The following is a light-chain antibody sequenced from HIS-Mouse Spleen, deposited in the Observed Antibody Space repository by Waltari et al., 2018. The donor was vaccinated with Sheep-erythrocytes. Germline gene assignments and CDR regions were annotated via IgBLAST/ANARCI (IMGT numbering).Light chain of an antibody. V-gene: IGLV3-1*01. Sequence: SYELTQPPSVSVSPGQTASITCSGDKLGDKYACWYQQKPGQSPVLVTYQDSKRPSGIPERFSGSKSGNTASLTISGLQAEDEADYYCCSYAGSYNHVFATGTKVTVL. J-gene: IGLJ1*01. CDR3: CSYAGSYNHV. CDR1: KLGDKY. CDR2: QDS.